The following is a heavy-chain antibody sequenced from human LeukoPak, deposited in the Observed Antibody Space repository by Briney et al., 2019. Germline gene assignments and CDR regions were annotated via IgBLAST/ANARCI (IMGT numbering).Heavy chain of an antibody. D-gene: IGHD2-15*01. CDR2: ISAHYGNT. CDR3: ARDFFRGHCSDLSCFLLDY. Sequence: GASVKVSCKASGYIFTRYGISWVRQAPGQGLEWMGWISAHYGNTNYAQKFQDRVTMTTDTSTNTAYMELRSLRPDDTAVYYCARDFFRGHCSDLSCFLLDYWGQRSLVTVSS. CDR1: GYIFTRYG. V-gene: IGHV1-18*04. J-gene: IGHJ4*02.